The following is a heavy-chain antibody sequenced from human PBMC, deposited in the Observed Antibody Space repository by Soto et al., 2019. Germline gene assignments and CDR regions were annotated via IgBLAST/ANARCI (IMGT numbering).Heavy chain of an antibody. Sequence: GALRLSCASSQFTFSIYSMSWVRHAPGKGVEGVSSSSSSTSYIYYADSVKGRFTISRDNAKNSLYLQMNSMRAEDKAVSYCENTAFYRGIEAAGSWGGDVWGQGTTVTVSS. D-gene: IGHD6-13*01. CDR1: QFTFSIYS. J-gene: IGHJ6*02. V-gene: IGHV3-21*01. CDR2: SSSSTSYI. CDR3: ENTAFYRGIEAAGSWGGDV.